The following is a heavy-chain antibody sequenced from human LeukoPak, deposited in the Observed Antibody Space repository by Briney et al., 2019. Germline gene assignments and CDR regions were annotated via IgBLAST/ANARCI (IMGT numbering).Heavy chain of an antibody. CDR2: INPNSGET. CDR1: GYTFTDFY. CDR3: ARDTSDTAYSRGRGAFDV. D-gene: IGHD6-19*01. J-gene: IGHJ3*01. Sequence: GASVKVSCKAPGYTFTDFYIHWVRQAPGHGLEWMGWINPNSGETNYAPKFQGRVTMTRDMSISTPYMELRSLRSDDTALYYCARDTSDTAYSRGRGAFDVWGQGTMVTVSS. V-gene: IGHV1-2*02.